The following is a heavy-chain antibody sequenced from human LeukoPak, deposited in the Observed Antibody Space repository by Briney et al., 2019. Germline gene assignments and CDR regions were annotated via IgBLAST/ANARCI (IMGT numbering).Heavy chain of an antibody. Sequence: GGSLRLSCEASGFSFGSYWMTWVRQAPGKGLEWVANIKQDGSEKYYVDSVKGRFTISRDNAKISVFLQMNSLRAEDTAVYYCAREDYYGSGNYVAWGGAFDVWGRGTTVTVSS. CDR3: AREDYYGSGNYVAWGGAFDV. CDR2: IKQDGSEK. D-gene: IGHD3-10*01. J-gene: IGHJ3*01. CDR1: GFSFGSYW. V-gene: IGHV3-7*01.